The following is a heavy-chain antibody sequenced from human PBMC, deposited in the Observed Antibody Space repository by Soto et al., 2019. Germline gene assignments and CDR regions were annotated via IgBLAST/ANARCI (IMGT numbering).Heavy chain of an antibody. D-gene: IGHD3-10*01. CDR1: GYNFNNYW. V-gene: IGHV5-51*01. CDR2: IYPGDADT. CDR3: AKLNTYGEPQGGLAV. Sequence: GESLKISCKGSGYNFNNYWIGWVRQMPGKGLEWMGIIYPGDADTRYSPSFQGQVTFSADKSVSSAYLQWSSLKASDTAMFYCAKLNTYGEPQGGLAVWGQGTSVTVSS. J-gene: IGHJ6*02.